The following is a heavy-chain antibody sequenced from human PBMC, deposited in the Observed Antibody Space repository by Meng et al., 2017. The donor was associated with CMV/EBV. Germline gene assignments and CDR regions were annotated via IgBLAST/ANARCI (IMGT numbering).Heavy chain of an antibody. CDR3: EATGYSSSEYGMDV. Sequence: ASAQVSCKAAGYTFTGYYMHWVRQAPGQGLEWMGWINPNSGGTNYAQKFQGRVTMTRDTSISTAYMELSRLSSDDTAVYYCEATGYSSSEYGMDVWGQGTTVTVSS. V-gene: IGHV1-2*02. J-gene: IGHJ6*02. D-gene: IGHD6-13*01. CDR2: INPNSGGT. CDR1: GYTFTGYY.